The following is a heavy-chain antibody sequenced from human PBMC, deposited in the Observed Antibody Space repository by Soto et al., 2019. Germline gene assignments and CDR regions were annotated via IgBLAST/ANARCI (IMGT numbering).Heavy chain of an antibody. Sequence: EVQLVESGGGLVQPGGSLRLSCLASEFTFNTYWMNWVRQAPGKGLEWVANIKDDGSEKYYVDSVKGRFTISRDNAKNSLYLQMNSPRGEDTAVYYCARDWGTPGRGSAVGYYYHYGMDVWGQGTTVTVSS. D-gene: IGHD6-13*01. CDR3: ARDWGTPGRGSAVGYYYHYGMDV. J-gene: IGHJ6*02. CDR1: EFTFNTYW. CDR2: IKDDGSEK. V-gene: IGHV3-7*05.